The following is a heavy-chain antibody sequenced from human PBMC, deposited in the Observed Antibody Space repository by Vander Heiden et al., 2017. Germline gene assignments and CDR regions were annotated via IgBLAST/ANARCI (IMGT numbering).Heavy chain of an antibody. Sequence: QLQLQESGSGLVKPSQTLSLTCAVSGGSISSGGYSWSWIRQPPGKGLRCIGYIHHSGSTYYNSGSTYYNPSLKSRVTISVDRSKNQFSLKLSSVTAADTAVYYCARVTGDAFDIWGQGTMVTVSS. CDR2: IHHSGSTYYNSGST. J-gene: IGHJ3*02. V-gene: IGHV4-30-2*01. CDR1: GGSISSGGYS. D-gene: IGHD3-9*01. CDR3: ARVTGDAFDI.